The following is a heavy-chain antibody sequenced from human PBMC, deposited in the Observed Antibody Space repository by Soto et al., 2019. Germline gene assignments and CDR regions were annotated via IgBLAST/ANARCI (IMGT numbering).Heavy chain of an antibody. CDR3: ARDNITGLFDY. V-gene: IGHV4-59*12. J-gene: IGHJ4*02. CDR2: IHYSGTP. CDR1: GGSISDYY. Sequence: SETLSLTCTVPGGSISDYYWTWIRQPPGKGLEWIGYIHYSGTPNYNPSLKSRVTTSVDTSKNQFSLKLTSVTAADTAVYYCARDNITGLFDYWGQRSLVTVSS. D-gene: IGHD2-8*02.